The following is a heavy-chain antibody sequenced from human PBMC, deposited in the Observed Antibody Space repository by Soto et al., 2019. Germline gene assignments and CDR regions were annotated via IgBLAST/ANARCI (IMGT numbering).Heavy chain of an antibody. CDR1: GGSVSSGSHY. J-gene: IGHJ6*02. Sequence: PSETLSLTCTVSGGSVSSGSHYWSWIRQPPGKGLEWIGYIYYSGSTNYNPSLKSRVTISVDTSKNQFSLQLKSVTAADTALYYCARFSGSYYYAMDVWGQGSTVTVSS. CDR2: IYYSGST. V-gene: IGHV4-61*01. CDR3: ARFSGSYYYAMDV. D-gene: IGHD6-19*01.